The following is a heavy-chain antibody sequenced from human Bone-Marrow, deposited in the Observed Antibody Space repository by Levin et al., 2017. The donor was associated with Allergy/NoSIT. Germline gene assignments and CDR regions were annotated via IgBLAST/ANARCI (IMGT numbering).Heavy chain of an antibody. CDR1: GFSVSRYG. CDR2: IWYGGSNR. D-gene: IGHD1-26*01. Sequence: PGESLKISCVASGFSVSRYGMHWVRQPPGKGLEGVAVIWYGGSNRQYADSVKGRFIVSGENSKNTVYLEMTSLGADDTGVYYCSRDRWELLSDYYGMDGWGKGTTVTVSS. J-gene: IGHJ6*04. V-gene: IGHV3-33*01. CDR3: SRDRWELLSDYYGMDG.